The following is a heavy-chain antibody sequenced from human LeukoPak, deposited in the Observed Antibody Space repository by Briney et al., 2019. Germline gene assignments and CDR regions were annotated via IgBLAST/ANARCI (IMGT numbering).Heavy chain of an antibody. Sequence: GKSLRLSCAASGFSFDDYAMHWVRQAPGKGLEWVSGISWNSGGIGYADSVKGRFTISRDNAKNSLYLQMNSLRAEDTALYYCARDNSLAVAGYYYYGMDVWGQGTTVTVSS. J-gene: IGHJ6*02. D-gene: IGHD6-19*01. CDR1: GFSFDDYA. V-gene: IGHV3-9*01. CDR3: ARDNSLAVAGYYYYGMDV. CDR2: ISWNSGGI.